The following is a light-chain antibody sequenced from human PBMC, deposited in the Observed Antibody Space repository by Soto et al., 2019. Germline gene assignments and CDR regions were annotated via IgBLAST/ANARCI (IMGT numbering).Light chain of an antibody. CDR2: YDN. CDR1: NIGSKS. J-gene: IGLJ2*01. Sequence: SYGLTQPPSVSVAPGKTARITCGGNNIGSKSVHWYQQKPGQAPVLVIYYDNDRPSGIPERFSGSNSGNTATLTISRVEAGDEAGYYCQVWDSSSDHVVFGGGTKVTVL. CDR3: QVWDSSSDHVV. V-gene: IGLV3-21*04.